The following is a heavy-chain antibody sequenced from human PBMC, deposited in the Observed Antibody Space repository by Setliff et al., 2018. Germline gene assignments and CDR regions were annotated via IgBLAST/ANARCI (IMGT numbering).Heavy chain of an antibody. CDR1: GDSFSDYY. V-gene: IGHV4-59*10. J-gene: IGHJ6*02. D-gene: IGHD5-12*01. CDR2: VSGSGSA. CDR3: ARDQWVRSPPLYFSYSMDV. Sequence: SETLSLTCAVYGDSFSDYYWSWIRQPAGKGLEWVGRVSGSGSASYNPSLRSRLTVSLDTSKNQFSLKLTSMTAADTAVYYCARDQWVRSPPLYFSYSMDVWGQGTTVTVSS.